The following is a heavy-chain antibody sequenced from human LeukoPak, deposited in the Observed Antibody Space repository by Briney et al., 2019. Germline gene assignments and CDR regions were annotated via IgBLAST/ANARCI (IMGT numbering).Heavy chain of an antibody. CDR2: INPNSGGT. D-gene: IGHD6-13*01. Sequence: ASLKVSCKASGYTFTGYFMHWVRQAPGQGLEWMGWINPNSGGTNYAQKFQGRVTMTRDTSISTAYMELSRLRSEDTAFYYCAKAAYSSPRGAFDIWGQGTMVTVSS. CDR1: GYTFTGYF. CDR3: AKAAYSSPRGAFDI. J-gene: IGHJ3*02. V-gene: IGHV1-2*02.